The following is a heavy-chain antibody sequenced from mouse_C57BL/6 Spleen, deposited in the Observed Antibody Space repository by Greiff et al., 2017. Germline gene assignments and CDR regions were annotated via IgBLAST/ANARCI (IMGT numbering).Heavy chain of an antibody. J-gene: IGHJ2*01. D-gene: IGHD1-1*01. Sequence: ESGPGLVKPSQSLSLTCSVTGYSITSGYYWNWIRQFPGNKLEWMGYISYDGSNNYNPSLKNRISITRDTSKHQFFLKLNSVTTEDTATYYCARDDYGSPFDYWGQGTTLTVSS. CDR2: ISYDGSN. CDR1: GYSITSGYY. V-gene: IGHV3-6*01. CDR3: ARDDYGSPFDY.